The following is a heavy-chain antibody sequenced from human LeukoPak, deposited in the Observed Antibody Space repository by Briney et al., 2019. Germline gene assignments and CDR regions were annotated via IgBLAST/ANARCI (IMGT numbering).Heavy chain of an antibody. J-gene: IGHJ4*02. V-gene: IGHV3-74*01. CDR1: GFTFTRFW. CDR2: INVEGTTT. D-gene: IGHD3-10*01. CDR3: TRGGEEPFDY. Sequence: GGSLRLSCAGSGFTFTRFWMHWVRQAPGKGLVWVSRINVEGTTTTYADSVEGRFTISRDENTLYLEMNHLRVDDTAVYYCTRGGEEPFDYWGQGTLVTVSS.